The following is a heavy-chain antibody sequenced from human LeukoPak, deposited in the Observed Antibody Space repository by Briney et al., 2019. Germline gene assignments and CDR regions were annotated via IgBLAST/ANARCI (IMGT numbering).Heavy chain of an antibody. D-gene: IGHD3-3*01. Sequence: SVKVSCKASGGTFSSYAISWVRQAPGQGLEWMGGIIPIFGTANYAQKFQGRVTITTDESTSTAYMELSSLRSEDTAVYYCASSVHYDFWSGYLPFDYWGQGTLVTVSS. CDR1: GGTFSSYA. V-gene: IGHV1-69*05. CDR2: IIPIFGTA. CDR3: ASSVHYDFWSGYLPFDY. J-gene: IGHJ4*02.